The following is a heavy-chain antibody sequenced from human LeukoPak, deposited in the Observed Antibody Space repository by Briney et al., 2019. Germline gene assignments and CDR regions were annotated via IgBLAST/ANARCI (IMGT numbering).Heavy chain of an antibody. V-gene: IGHV4-39*01. J-gene: IGHJ4*02. CDR2: IHYSGST. D-gene: IGHD3-10*01. Sequence: SETLSLTCTVSGGSISISSYYCAWFRQPPGKGLEWVGSIHYSGSTYYNPSLKSRVTISVDTSRNQFSLKLNSVTAADTAVHYCASWVGLGSYPYYWGQGTLVTVSS. CDR1: GGSISISSYY. CDR3: ASWVGLGSYPYY.